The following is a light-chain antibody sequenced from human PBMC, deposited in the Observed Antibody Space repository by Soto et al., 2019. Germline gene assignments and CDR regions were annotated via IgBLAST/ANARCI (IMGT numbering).Light chain of an antibody. Sequence: QSALTQHASVSGSPGQSITISCTGTSSDIGRYNYVSWYQQHPGKAPKVIISEVTNRPSGVSDRFSGSKSGNTASLTISGLQAEDEADYSCSSYTGGSTLYVFGTGTKVTVL. CDR1: SSDIGRYNY. J-gene: IGLJ1*01. V-gene: IGLV2-14*01. CDR3: SSYTGGSTLYV. CDR2: EVT.